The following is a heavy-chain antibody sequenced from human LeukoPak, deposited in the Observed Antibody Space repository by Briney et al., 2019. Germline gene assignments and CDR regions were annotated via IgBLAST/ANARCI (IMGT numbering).Heavy chain of an antibody. Sequence: SETLSLTCAVSGYSISSGYYWGWIRQPPGKGLEWIGSIYHSGSTYYNPSLKSRVTISVDTSKNQFSLKLSSVTAAETAVYYCARSPGYVNWFDPWGQGTLVTVSS. CDR1: GYSISSGYY. V-gene: IGHV4-38-2*01. CDR3: ARSPGYVNWFDP. CDR2: IYHSGST. D-gene: IGHD5-12*01. J-gene: IGHJ5*02.